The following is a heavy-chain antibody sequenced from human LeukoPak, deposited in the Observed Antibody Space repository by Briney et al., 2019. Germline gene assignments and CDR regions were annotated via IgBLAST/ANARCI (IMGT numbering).Heavy chain of an antibody. CDR1: GFTFSTYA. V-gene: IGHV3-23*01. CDR3: ARSPHNWNGEDYYYYMDV. D-gene: IGHD1-1*01. J-gene: IGHJ6*03. CDR2: ISDSGGST. Sequence: PGGSLRLSCAASGFTFSTYAMNWVRRAPGKGLEWVSVISDSGGSTYYTDSVKGRFTISRDNSKNTLYLQMNSLRAEDTAVHYCARSPHNWNGEDYYYYMDVWGKGTTVTVSS.